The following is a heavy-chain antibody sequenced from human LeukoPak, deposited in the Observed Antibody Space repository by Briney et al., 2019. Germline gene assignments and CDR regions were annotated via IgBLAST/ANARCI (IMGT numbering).Heavy chain of an antibody. Sequence: GGSLRLSCIASGFTFRTYGMHWVRQAPGKGLEWVAVISYDRSNKYYADSMKGRFTISRDNSENTLDLQMNSLRAEDTAVYYCAKDKAIAVAGTGDAFDIWGQGTMVTVSS. V-gene: IGHV3-30*18. J-gene: IGHJ3*02. CDR2: ISYDRSNK. CDR3: AKDKAIAVAGTGDAFDI. CDR1: GFTFRTYG. D-gene: IGHD6-19*01.